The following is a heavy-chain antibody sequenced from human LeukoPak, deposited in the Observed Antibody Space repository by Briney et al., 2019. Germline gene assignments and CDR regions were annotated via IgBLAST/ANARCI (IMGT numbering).Heavy chain of an antibody. CDR2: IYYSGSA. Sequence: PSETLSLTCTVSGGSMSSGGYYWSWIRQHPGKGLECIGYIYYSGSANYNPSLKSRLTISVDTSKNQFSLKLSSVTAADTAVYYCARDSDSSGYYFGYWGQGTLVTVSS. D-gene: IGHD3-22*01. CDR3: ARDSDSSGYYFGY. CDR1: GGSMSSGGYY. V-gene: IGHV4-31*03. J-gene: IGHJ4*02.